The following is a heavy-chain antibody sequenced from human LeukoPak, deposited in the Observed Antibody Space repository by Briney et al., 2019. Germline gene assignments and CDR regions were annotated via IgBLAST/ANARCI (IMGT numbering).Heavy chain of an antibody. Sequence: SVKVSCKASGGTYSSYAISWVRQAPGQGLEWMGGIIPIFGTANYAQKFQGRVTITADESTSTAYMELSSLRSEDTAVYYCARADCSSTSCYWGYYYGMDVWGQGTTVTVSS. CDR2: IIPIFGTA. D-gene: IGHD2-2*01. J-gene: IGHJ6*02. V-gene: IGHV1-69*13. CDR3: ARADCSSTSCYWGYYYGMDV. CDR1: GGTYSSYA.